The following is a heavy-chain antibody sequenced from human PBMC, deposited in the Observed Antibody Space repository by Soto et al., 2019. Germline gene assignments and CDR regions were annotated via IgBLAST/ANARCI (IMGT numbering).Heavy chain of an antibody. Sequence: GGSLRLSCAPSGFTFSDYYMSWIRQAQGKGLEWVSAISGSGGSTYYADSVKGRFTISRDNSKTTLYLQMSSLRAEDSGVYYCAKVFDDWGQGTLVTVSS. CDR3: AKVFDD. CDR1: GFTFSDYY. V-gene: IGHV3-23*01. CDR2: ISGSGGST. J-gene: IGHJ4*02.